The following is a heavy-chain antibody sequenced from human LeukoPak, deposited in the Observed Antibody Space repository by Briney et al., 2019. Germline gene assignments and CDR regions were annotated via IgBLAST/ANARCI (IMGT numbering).Heavy chain of an antibody. CDR3: ARVIVGATNLYYY. CDR2: INLNSGGT. J-gene: IGHJ4*02. CDR1: GYTFTGYY. V-gene: IGHV1-2*02. D-gene: IGHD1-26*01. Sequence: GASVKVSCKASGYTFTGYYMHWVRQAPGQGLEWMGWINLNSGGTNYAQKFQGRVTMTRDTSISTAYMELSRLRSDDTAVYYCARVIVGATNLYYYWGQGTLVTVSS.